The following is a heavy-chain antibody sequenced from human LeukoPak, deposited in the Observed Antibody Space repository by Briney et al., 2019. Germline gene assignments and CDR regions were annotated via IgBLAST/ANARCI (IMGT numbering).Heavy chain of an antibody. Sequence: PGGSLRLSCAASGFTFSNYAMSWVRQAPGKGLEWVSGISGSGSSTFYAGSVKGRFTISRDNSQNTLYLQMNSLRAEDTAVYYCAKLDSSSGLLDYWGQGTLVTVSS. V-gene: IGHV3-23*01. J-gene: IGHJ4*02. CDR3: AKLDSSSGLLDY. CDR1: GFTFSNYA. CDR2: ISGSGSST. D-gene: IGHD6-6*01.